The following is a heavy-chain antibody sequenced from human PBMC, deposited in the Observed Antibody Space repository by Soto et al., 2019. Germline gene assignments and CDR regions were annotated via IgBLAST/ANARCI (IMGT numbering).Heavy chain of an antibody. CDR1: GFTFSNYA. CDR3: AKWTGIYCSGGRCYLVDPFDY. Sequence: EVHLLESGGDLVQPGGSLRLSCAASGFTFSNYAMSWVRQAPGKGLDWVSGISGSAASTFYADSVKGRFTISRNNSKNTLYLQMNSLRAEDTAVYYCAKWTGIYCSGGRCYLVDPFDYWGQGTLVTVSS. CDR2: ISGSAAST. V-gene: IGHV3-23*01. D-gene: IGHD2-15*01. J-gene: IGHJ4*02.